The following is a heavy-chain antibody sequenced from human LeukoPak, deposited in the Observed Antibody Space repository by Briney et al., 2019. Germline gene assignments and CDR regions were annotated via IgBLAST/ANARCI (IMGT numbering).Heavy chain of an antibody. CDR3: ARAYSSSWGPDTLHM. J-gene: IGHJ3*02. V-gene: IGHV3-53*01. D-gene: IGHD6-13*01. CDR2: IYSGGLT. Sequence: GGSLRLSCAAFGFTVSSNYMNWVRQAPGKGLEWVSIIYSGGLTYYADSVKGRFTISRDNSKNTLYLQMNSLRAEDTAVYYCARAYSSSWGPDTLHMWGQGTVVTVSS. CDR1: GFTVSSNY.